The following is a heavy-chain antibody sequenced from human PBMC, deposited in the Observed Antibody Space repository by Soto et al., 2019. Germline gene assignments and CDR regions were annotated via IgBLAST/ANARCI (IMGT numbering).Heavy chain of an antibody. CDR3: TRGLRGSSGYDY. V-gene: IGHV4-31*03. CDR2: IYYSGST. D-gene: IGHD5-12*01. J-gene: IGHJ4*02. Sequence: QVQLQESGPGLVKPSQTLSLTCTVSGGSISSGGYYWSWIRQHPGKGLEWIGYIYYSGSTYYNPSLKSRVTISVDTSKNQSSLQLSSVTAADTAVYYCTRGLRGSSGYDYWGQGTLVTVSS. CDR1: GGSISSGGYY.